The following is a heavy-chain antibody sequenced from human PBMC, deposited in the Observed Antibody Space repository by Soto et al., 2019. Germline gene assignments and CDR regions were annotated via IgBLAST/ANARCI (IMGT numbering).Heavy chain of an antibody. V-gene: IGHV3-66*01. Sequence: GESLKISCAASGFTVSSNYMSWVRQAPGKGLEWVSVIYSGGSTYYADSVKGRFTISRDNSKNTLYLQMNSLRAEDTAVYYCARDVMITFSWGQGTLVTVSS. CDR1: GFTVSSNY. D-gene: IGHD3-16*01. J-gene: IGHJ5*02. CDR2: IYSGGST. CDR3: ARDVMITFS.